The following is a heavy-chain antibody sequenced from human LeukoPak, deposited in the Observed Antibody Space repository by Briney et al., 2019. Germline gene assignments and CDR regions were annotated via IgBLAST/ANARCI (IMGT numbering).Heavy chain of an antibody. J-gene: IGHJ6*03. CDR3: SKAPLGACAGAVCYYLDV. Sequence: GGSLRLSCTASEFSISHYAMSWVRQAPGKGLEWVSADTSSTTSTYYASSVRGWFTISRDNSMNTLYLQMSSLRADDTAVYYCSKAPLGACAGAVCYYLDVWGKGTTVIVSS. CDR2: DTSSTTST. D-gene: IGHD2-8*02. CDR1: EFSISHYA. V-gene: IGHV3-23*01.